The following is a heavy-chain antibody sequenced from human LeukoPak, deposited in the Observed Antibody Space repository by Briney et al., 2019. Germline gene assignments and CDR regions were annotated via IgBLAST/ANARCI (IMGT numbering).Heavy chain of an antibody. D-gene: IGHD6-13*01. Sequence: KPSETLSLTCAVYGGSFSGYYWSWIRQPPGKGLEWIGEINHSGSTNYNPSLKSRVTISVDTSKNQFSLKLSSVTAADTAVYYCARRQLVPTRQYYYYYMDVWGKGTTVTVSS. CDR1: GGSFSGYY. J-gene: IGHJ6*03. CDR3: ARRQLVPTRQYYYYYMDV. V-gene: IGHV4-34*01. CDR2: INHSGST.